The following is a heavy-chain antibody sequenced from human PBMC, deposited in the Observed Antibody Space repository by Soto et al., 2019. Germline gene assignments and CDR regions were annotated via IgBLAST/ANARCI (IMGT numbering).Heavy chain of an antibody. CDR2: IIPIFGTA. V-gene: IGHV1-69*06. J-gene: IGHJ6*02. CDR3: ARDSPFTYYYDSSGPRGGSPYYYYGMDV. CDR1: SGTFRSYA. Sequence: XSVKVSVKASSGTFRSYAIRWVRQAPGQGLECMGGIIPIFGTANYAQKFQGRVTITADKSTSTAYMELSSLRSEDTAVYYCARDSPFTYYYDSSGPRGGSPYYYYGMDVWGQGTTVTVSS. D-gene: IGHD3-22*01.